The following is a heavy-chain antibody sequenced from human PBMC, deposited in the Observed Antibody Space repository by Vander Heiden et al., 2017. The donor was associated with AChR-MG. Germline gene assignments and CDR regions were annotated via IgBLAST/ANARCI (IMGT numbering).Heavy chain of an antibody. CDR3: ARGYPDSSGYYFLES. D-gene: IGHD3-22*01. CDR1: GYTFVTYG. J-gene: IGHJ4*02. CDR2: ISTVNGNT. Sequence: QVQLVQSGAEVRKPGASVKVSCKASGYTFVTYGIHWGRQAPGQRLEWMGWISTVNGNTRYSQKLQGRVTITRDTSASTVYMELSSLGSEDTAVYYCARGYPDSSGYYFLESWGQGTLVTVSS. V-gene: IGHV1-3*04.